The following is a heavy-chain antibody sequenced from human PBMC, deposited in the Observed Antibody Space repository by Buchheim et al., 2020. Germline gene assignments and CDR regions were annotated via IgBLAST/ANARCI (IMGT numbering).Heavy chain of an antibody. CDR1: GGSISSSSYY. CDR2: IYYSGST. J-gene: IGHJ4*02. D-gene: IGHD3-22*01. CDR3: ARRGDYYDSSGVDY. V-gene: IGHV4-39*01. Sequence: QVQLQQWGAGLLKPSGTLSLTCTVSGGSISSSSYYWGWIRQPPGKGLEWIGSIYYSGSTYYNPSLKSRVTISVDTSKNQFSLKLSSVTAADTAVYYCARRGDYYDSSGVDYWGQGTL.